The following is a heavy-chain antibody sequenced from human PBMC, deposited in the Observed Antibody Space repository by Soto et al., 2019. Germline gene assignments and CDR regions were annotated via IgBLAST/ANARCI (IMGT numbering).Heavy chain of an antibody. CDR3: ARGRGYSYGLDP. Sequence: LSLTCAVYGGSFSGYYWSWIRQPPGEGLEWIGFISYSGTTSYSPSLKSRVAISLDTSKNQFSLSLSSVTAADTAVYYCARGRGYSYGLDPWGQGTLVTVSS. CDR2: ISYSGTT. D-gene: IGHD5-18*01. J-gene: IGHJ5*02. CDR1: GGSFSGYY. V-gene: IGHV4-30-4*01.